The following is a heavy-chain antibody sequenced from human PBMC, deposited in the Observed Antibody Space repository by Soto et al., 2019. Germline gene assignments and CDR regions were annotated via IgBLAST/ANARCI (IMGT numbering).Heavy chain of an antibody. CDR2: IWYDGSNK. J-gene: IGHJ4*02. D-gene: IGHD6-19*01. CDR1: GFTFSSYG. Sequence: PGGSLRLSCAASGFTFSSYGMHWVRQAPGKGLEWVAVIWYDGSNKYYADSVKGRFTISRDNSKNTLYLQMNSLRAEYTAVYYCASSARRHYFDYWGQGTLVTVSS. CDR3: ASSARRHYFDY. V-gene: IGHV3-33*01.